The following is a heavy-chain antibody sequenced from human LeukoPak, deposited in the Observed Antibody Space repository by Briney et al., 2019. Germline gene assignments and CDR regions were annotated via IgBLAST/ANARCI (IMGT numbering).Heavy chain of an antibody. D-gene: IGHD6-13*01. CDR3: ARHPIAAGGAYNWFDP. Sequence: GESLKISCKGSGYSFSTYWIGWVRQMPGKGLEWMGIIYPNTRYSPSFQGQVTISVDTSINTAYLQWISLKASDTAMYYCARHPIAAGGAYNWFDPWGQGTLVTVSS. CDR2: IYPNT. CDR1: GYSFSTYW. J-gene: IGHJ5*02. V-gene: IGHV5-51*01.